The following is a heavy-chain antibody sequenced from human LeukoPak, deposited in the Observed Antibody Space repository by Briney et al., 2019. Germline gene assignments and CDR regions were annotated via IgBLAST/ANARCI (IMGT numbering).Heavy chain of an antibody. J-gene: IGHJ5*02. Sequence: ASVRVSCKTSGYSFTDYYIHWVRQAPGQGLEWMGWINTKSGRTSSARKFQGRVTMTRDPSITTVYMDMAWLTSDDTAIYFCARADFIDTGPYLIGPWGQGTLVTVSS. CDR2: INTKSGRT. V-gene: IGHV1-2*02. CDR3: ARADFIDTGPYLIGP. D-gene: IGHD3-3*01. CDR1: GYSFTDYY.